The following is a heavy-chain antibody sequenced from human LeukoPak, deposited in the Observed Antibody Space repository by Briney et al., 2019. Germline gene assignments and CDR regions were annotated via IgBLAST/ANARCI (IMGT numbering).Heavy chain of an antibody. Sequence: GGSLTLSCATSGFTFSTYSMNWVRQAPGKGLEWVSYISSSNSLYYADSVKGRFTISRDNAKNSLFLQMNSLRAEDTAVYYCARDRYCSSSSCYAGFDYWGQGTLVTDSS. D-gene: IGHD2-2*01. V-gene: IGHV3-48*04. CDR2: ISSSNSL. CDR1: GFTFSTYS. CDR3: ARDRYCSSSSCYAGFDY. J-gene: IGHJ4*02.